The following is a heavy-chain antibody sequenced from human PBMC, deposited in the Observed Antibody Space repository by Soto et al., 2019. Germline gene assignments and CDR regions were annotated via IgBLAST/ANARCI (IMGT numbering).Heavy chain of an antibody. Sequence: QVQLVESGGGVVQPGRSLRLSCAASGFTFSSYGMHWVRQAPGKGLEWVAVISYDGSNKYYADSVKGRFTISRDNSKNTWYLKRNSLGAEDTVVYYCAKVGDIVVVTAIRYGMDVWGQGTTVTVSS. CDR2: ISYDGSNK. CDR1: GFTFSSYG. V-gene: IGHV3-30*18. CDR3: AKVGDIVVVTAIRYGMDV. D-gene: IGHD2-21*02. J-gene: IGHJ6*02.